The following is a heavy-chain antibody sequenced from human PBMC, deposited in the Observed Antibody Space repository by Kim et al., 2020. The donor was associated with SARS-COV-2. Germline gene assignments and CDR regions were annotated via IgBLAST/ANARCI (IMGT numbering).Heavy chain of an antibody. J-gene: IGHJ6*02. CDR2: IYPGDSDT. Sequence: GESLKISCKGSGYSFTSYWIGWVRQMPGKGLEWMGIIYPGDSDTRYSPSFQGQVTISADKSISTAYLQWSSLKASDTAMYYCARQRRYFDWLFKDTPAYYYYYGMDVWGQGTTVTISS. D-gene: IGHD3-9*01. CDR3: ARQRRYFDWLFKDTPAYYYYYGMDV. V-gene: IGHV5-51*01. CDR1: GYSFTSYW.